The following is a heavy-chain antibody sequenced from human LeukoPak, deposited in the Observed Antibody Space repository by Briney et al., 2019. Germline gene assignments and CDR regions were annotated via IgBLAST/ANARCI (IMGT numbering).Heavy chain of an antibody. V-gene: IGHV4-34*01. CDR1: GGSFSGYY. CDR3: ARGGRLRYFDWLPYYYYYYGMDV. J-gene: IGHJ6*02. CDR2: INHSGST. Sequence: SETLSLTCAVYGGSFSGYYWSWIRQPPGKGLEWIGEINHSGSTNYNPSLKSRVTISVDTSKNQFSLKLSSVTAADTAVYYCARGGRLRYFDWLPYYYYYYGMDVWGQGTTVTVSS. D-gene: IGHD3-9*01.